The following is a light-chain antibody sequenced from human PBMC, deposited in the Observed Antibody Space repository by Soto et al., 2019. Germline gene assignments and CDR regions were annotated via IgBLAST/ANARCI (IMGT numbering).Light chain of an antibody. J-gene: IGKJ4*01. CDR2: ATP. Sequence: DIQMTQSPSFVSASVGDRVTITCRASQDISSWLVWYQQKPGKAPKLLIHATPGLQSGVPSRFSGSGSGTDFTLTISNLQSEDFATYYCQQANSFPLTVGGGTKVDIK. CDR1: QDISSW. V-gene: IGKV1-12*01. CDR3: QQANSFPLT.